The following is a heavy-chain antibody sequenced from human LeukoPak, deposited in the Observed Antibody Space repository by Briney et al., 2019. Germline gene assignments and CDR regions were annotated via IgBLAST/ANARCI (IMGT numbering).Heavy chain of an antibody. CDR3: ARGGYSSSLPNLCDAFDI. Sequence: GASVKVSCKASGGTFSSYAISWVRQAPGQGLEWMGGIIPIFGTANYAQKFQGRVTITTDESTSTAYMELSSLRSEDTAVYYCARGGYSSSLPNLCDAFDIWGQGTMVTVSS. CDR1: GGTFSSYA. D-gene: IGHD6-13*01. V-gene: IGHV1-69*05. J-gene: IGHJ3*02. CDR2: IIPIFGTA.